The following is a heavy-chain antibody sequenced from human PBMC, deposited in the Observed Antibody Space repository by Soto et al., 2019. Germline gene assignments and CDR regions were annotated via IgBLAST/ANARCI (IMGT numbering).Heavy chain of an antibody. V-gene: IGHV4-61*01. Sequence: PXESLSVPCTVSGDSVTSGNYDWSWIRQPPGKGLEWIVYIYYSGNTNYSPSLKSRVTMSLDRSNNQFYLNLSYVTAADTAVYYCARIPVDTSMIYWFDSWGQGILVTVSS. CDR3: ARIPVDTSMIYWFDS. CDR1: GDSVTSGNYD. J-gene: IGHJ5*01. D-gene: IGHD5-18*01. CDR2: IYYSGNT.